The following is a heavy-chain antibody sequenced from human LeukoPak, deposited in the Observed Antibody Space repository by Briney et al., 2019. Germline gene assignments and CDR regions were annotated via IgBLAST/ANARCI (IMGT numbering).Heavy chain of an antibody. CDR3: ARHRDYYDT. D-gene: IGHD3-22*01. J-gene: IGHJ4*01. V-gene: IGHV4-59*08. CDR2: IYSSGSA. Sequence: SETLSLTCTVSGASINNNFWTWIRQPPGQGLEWIGYIYSSGSANYNPSLKSRVIISGDTSKNQISLNLTSVTAADTAVYFCARHRDYYDTWGHGTLVTVSS. CDR1: GASINNNF.